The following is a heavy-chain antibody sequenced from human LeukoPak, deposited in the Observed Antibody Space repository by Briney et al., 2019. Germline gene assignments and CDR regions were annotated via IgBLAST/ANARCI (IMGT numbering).Heavy chain of an antibody. CDR1: GGSISSYH. J-gene: IGHJ6*02. CDR3: AKDSLHYYDSSGYYYVPSGDMDV. Sequence: PSETLSLTCTVSGGSISSYHWSWVRQAPGKGLEWVSAISGSGGSTYYADSVKGRFTISRDNSKNTLYLQMNSLRAEDTAVYYCAKDSLHYYDSSGYYYVPSGDMDVWGQGTTVTVSS. D-gene: IGHD3-22*01. V-gene: IGHV3-23*01. CDR2: ISGSGGST.